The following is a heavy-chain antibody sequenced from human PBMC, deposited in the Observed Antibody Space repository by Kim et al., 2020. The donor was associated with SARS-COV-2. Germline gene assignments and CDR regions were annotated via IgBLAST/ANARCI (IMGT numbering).Heavy chain of an antibody. CDR3: ASQSDCSGGSCRLYYFDY. D-gene: IGHD2-15*01. J-gene: IGHJ4*02. V-gene: IGHV4-34*01. Sequence: KSRVTISVDTSKNQFSLKLSSVTAADTAVYYCASQSDCSGGSCRLYYFDYWGQGTLVTVSS.